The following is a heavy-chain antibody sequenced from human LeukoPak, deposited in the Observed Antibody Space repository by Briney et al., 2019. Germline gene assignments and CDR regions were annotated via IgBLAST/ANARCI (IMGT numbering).Heavy chain of an antibody. V-gene: IGHV3-7*01. CDR3: ARDVDTSGHSSQLDP. CDR1: GFTFSSYW. CDR2: IKQDGSEK. D-gene: IGHD3-3*01. Sequence: GGSLRLSCAASGFTFSSYWMSWVRQAPGKGLEWVANIKQDGSEKNYVDSVKGRFTISRDSSRNTVYLQMNSLRDEDTAMYYCARDVDTSGHSSQLDPWGQGTLVTVSS. J-gene: IGHJ5*02.